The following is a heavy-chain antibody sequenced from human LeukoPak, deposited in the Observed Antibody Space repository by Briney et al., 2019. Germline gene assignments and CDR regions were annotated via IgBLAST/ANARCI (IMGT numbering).Heavy chain of an antibody. Sequence: PGRSLRLSCAASGFTFDDYAMHWVRQAPGKGLEWVSGISWNSGSIGYADSVKGRFTISRDNAKNSLYLQMNSLRAEDTALYYCAKEPPAGWIWFDPWGQGTLVTVSS. V-gene: IGHV3-9*01. CDR1: GFTFDDYA. CDR3: AKEPPAGWIWFDP. J-gene: IGHJ5*02. CDR2: ISWNSGSI. D-gene: IGHD2-2*01.